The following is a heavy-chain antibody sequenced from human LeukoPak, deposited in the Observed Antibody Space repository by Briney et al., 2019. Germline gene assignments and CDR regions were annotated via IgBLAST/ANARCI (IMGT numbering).Heavy chain of an antibody. D-gene: IGHD3-22*01. CDR3: AREMLDSSGYYAFDI. Sequence: GGSLRLSCAASGFTFSSYSMNWVRQAPGKGLGWVSSISSSSSYIYYADSVKGRFTISRDNAKNSLYLQMNSLRAEDTAVYYCAREMLDSSGYYAFDIWGQGTMVTISS. V-gene: IGHV3-21*01. CDR1: GFTFSSYS. CDR2: ISSSSSYI. J-gene: IGHJ3*02.